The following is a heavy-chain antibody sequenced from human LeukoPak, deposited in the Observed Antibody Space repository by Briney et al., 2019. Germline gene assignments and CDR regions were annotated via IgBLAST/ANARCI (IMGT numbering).Heavy chain of an antibody. J-gene: IGHJ4*02. CDR2: IYYSGSTS. CDR3: ARDAWTTVTSYVTDY. V-gene: IGHV4-39*07. D-gene: IGHD4-17*01. Sequence: SETLSLTCTVSGGSISSSNHYWGWIRQPPGKGLEWIGSIYYSGSTSYYNPSLKSRVTISVDTSKNQFSLKLSSVTAEDTAVYYCARDAWTTVTSYVTDYWGQGTLVTVSS. CDR1: GGSISSSNHY.